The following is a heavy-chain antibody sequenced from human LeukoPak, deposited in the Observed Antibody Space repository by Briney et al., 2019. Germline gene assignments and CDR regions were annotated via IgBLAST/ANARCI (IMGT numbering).Heavy chain of an antibody. J-gene: IGHJ4*02. D-gene: IGHD5-12*01. CDR1: GGSMGSGTYY. Sequence: SETLSLTCTVSGGSMGSGTYYWGWIRQPPGKGLEWIGTIYYSGTTYYNPSLKSRVTISIDTSKNQFSLKLSSVTAADTAVYYCASTPLGATRPFDYWGQGTLVTVSS. V-gene: IGHV4-39*01. CDR2: IYYSGTT. CDR3: ASTPLGATRPFDY.